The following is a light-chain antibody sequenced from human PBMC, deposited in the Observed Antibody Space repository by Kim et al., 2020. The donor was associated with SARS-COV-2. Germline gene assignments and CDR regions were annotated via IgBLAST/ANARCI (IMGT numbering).Light chain of an antibody. V-gene: IGKV3-15*01. Sequence: IVMTQSPATPPVFPGERVALSCRASQSVRNNLAWYQQRPGQAPRLLIYGASTRATDISARFSGSGSGAEFTLTIRSLQSEEFAVSYCQQYNDWPLLTFGGGTKLEI. CDR2: GAS. CDR1: QSVRNN. J-gene: IGKJ4*01. CDR3: QQYNDWPLLT.